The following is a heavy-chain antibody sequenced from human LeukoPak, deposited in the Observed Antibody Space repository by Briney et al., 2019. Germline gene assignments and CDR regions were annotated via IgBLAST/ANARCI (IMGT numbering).Heavy chain of an antibody. J-gene: IGHJ5*02. CDR2: IWYDGNSQ. V-gene: IGHV3-33*06. CDR1: GFTFNSYG. Sequence: GGSLRLSCAASGFTFNSYGMHWVRQAPGKGLEWVAAIWYDGNSQYYADSVKGRFTISRDNSKNTLYLQLNSLRVEDTAVYYCAKAARKAAPNVVLNWFDPWGQGTLVTVSS. CDR3: AKAARKAAPNVVLNWFDP. D-gene: IGHD1-14*01.